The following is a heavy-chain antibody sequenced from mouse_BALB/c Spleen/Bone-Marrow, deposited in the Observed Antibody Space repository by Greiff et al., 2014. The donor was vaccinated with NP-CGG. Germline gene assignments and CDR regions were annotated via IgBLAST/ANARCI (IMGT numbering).Heavy chain of an antibody. CDR1: GFNVKDTY. CDR2: IDPANGNT. D-gene: IGHD2-2*01. Sequence: VQLQQSGAELVKPWASVKLSCTASGFNVKDTYIHWVKQRPEQGLEWIGRIDPANGNTKYDPKFQGKATITADTSSNTAYLQLSSLTSEDTAVYYCASYVYGYYFDYWGQGTTLTVSS. J-gene: IGHJ2*01. CDR3: ASYVYGYYFDY. V-gene: IGHV14-3*02.